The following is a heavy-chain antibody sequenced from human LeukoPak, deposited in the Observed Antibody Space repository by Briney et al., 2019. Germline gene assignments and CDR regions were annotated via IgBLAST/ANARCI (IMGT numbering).Heavy chain of an antibody. CDR3: AKDTAMGYYYGMDV. Sequence: PGGSLRLSCAASGFTFSSYSMNWVRQAPGKGLEWVSSISSSSSYIYYADSVKGRFTISRDNAKNSLYPQMNSLRAEDTAVYYCAKDTAMGYYYGMDVWGQGTTVTVSS. D-gene: IGHD5-18*01. CDR1: GFTFSSYS. J-gene: IGHJ6*02. CDR2: ISSSSSYI. V-gene: IGHV3-21*01.